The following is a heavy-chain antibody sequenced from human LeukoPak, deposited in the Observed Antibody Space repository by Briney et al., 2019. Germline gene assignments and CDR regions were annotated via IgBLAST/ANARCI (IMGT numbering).Heavy chain of an antibody. V-gene: IGHV4-4*09. CDR3: ARHGGVVVLADDASDI. CDR2: IYTSGST. D-gene: IGHD2-2*01. J-gene: IGHJ3*02. Sequence: SETLSLTCTVSGGSISSYYWSWIRQPPGKGLEWIGYIYTSGSTNYNPSLKSRVTISVDTSKNQFSLKLSSVTAADTAVYYCARHGGVVVLADDASDIWGQGTMVTVSS. CDR1: GGSISSYY.